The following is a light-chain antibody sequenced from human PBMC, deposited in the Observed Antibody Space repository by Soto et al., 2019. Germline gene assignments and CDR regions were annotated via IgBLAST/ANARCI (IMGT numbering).Light chain of an antibody. CDR3: SSYASSSTVV. CDR2: DVS. Sequence: QSALTQPASVSGSPGQSITISCTGTSSDVGGYNYVSWYQHHPGKAPKLMIYDVSNRPSGVSSRFSCSKSGNTASLTSSGLQAEDEADYYGSSYASSSTVVFGGGTKLTVL. V-gene: IGLV2-14*03. CDR1: SSDVGGYNY. J-gene: IGLJ2*01.